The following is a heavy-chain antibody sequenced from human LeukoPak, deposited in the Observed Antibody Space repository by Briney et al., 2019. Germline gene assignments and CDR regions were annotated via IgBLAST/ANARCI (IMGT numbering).Heavy chain of an antibody. Sequence: GGSLGLSCAASGFTFSSHSMNWVRQAPGKGLEWLSYITSSSTTIYYADSVKGRFTTSRDNAKNSLYLQMNSLRAEDTAVYYCARVGRRGNYYYYMDVWGKGTTVTVSS. CDR2: ITSSSTTI. CDR3: ARVGRRGNYYYYMDV. V-gene: IGHV3-48*01. J-gene: IGHJ6*03. CDR1: GFTFSSHS. D-gene: IGHD1-26*01.